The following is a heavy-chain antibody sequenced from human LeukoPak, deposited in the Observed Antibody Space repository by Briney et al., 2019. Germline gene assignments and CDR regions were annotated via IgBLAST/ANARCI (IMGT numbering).Heavy chain of an antibody. D-gene: IGHD6-19*01. CDR1: GFTFSSYA. CDR3: ASEYSSGWYVPYYYGMDV. V-gene: IGHV3-30-3*01. CDR2: ISYDGSNK. Sequence: GGSLRLSCAASGFTFSSYAMHWVRQAPGKGLEWVAVISYDGSNKYYADSVKGRFTISRDNSKNTLYLQMNSLRAEDTAVYYCASEYSSGWYVPYYYGMDVWGQGTTVTVSS. J-gene: IGHJ6*02.